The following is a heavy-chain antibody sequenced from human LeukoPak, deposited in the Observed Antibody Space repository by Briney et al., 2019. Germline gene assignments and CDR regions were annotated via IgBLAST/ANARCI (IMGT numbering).Heavy chain of an antibody. CDR2: VNPNSGGT. V-gene: IGHV1-2*02. CDR1: GYTFTGYY. CDR3: ATQPEYSSSNWFDP. D-gene: IGHD6-6*01. Sequence: ASVKVSCKASGYTFTGYYMHWVRQAPGQGLEWMGWVNPNSGGTNYAQKFQGRVTMTRDTSISTAYMELSRLRSDDTAVYYCATQPEYSSSNWFDPWGQGTLVTVSS. J-gene: IGHJ5*02.